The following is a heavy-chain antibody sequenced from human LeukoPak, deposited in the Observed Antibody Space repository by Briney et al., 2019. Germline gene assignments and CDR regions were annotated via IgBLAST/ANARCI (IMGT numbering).Heavy chain of an antibody. CDR3: ARGSGYPAGNWFDP. CDR1: GFTFSSYA. J-gene: IGHJ5*02. CDR2: ISYDGSNK. D-gene: IGHD3-3*01. Sequence: PGRSLRLSCAASGFTFSSYAMHWVRQAPGKGLEWVAVISYDGSNKYYADSVKGRFTISRDNSKNTLYLQMNSLRAEDTAVYYCARGSGYPAGNWFDPWGQGTLVTVSS. V-gene: IGHV3-30*04.